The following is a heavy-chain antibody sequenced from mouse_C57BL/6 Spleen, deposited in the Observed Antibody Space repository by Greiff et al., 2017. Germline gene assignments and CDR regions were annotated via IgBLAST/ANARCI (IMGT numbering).Heavy chain of an antibody. J-gene: IGHJ3*01. CDR1: GYTFTSYW. Sequence: DVQLVESGTVLARPGASVKMSCKTSGYTFTSYWMHWVKQRPGQGLEWIGAIYPGNSDTSYNQKFKGKAKLTAVTSASTAYMELSSLTNEDSAVYYCSYDGYYGGFAYWGQGTLVTVSA. V-gene: IGHV1-5*01. CDR2: IYPGNSDT. D-gene: IGHD2-3*01. CDR3: SYDGYYGGFAY.